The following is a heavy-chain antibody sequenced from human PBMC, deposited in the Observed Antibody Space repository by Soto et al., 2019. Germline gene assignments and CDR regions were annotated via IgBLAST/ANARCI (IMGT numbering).Heavy chain of an antibody. D-gene: IGHD3-16*02. CDR3: ARPRAGSYRIEHYGMDA. CDR1: GYSFTHYW. CDR2: IYPGDSDT. Sequence: PWQALTISCNGSGYSFTHYWIAWVRQMPGKGLEWMGIIYPGDSDTRYSPSFQGQVTISADKSISTAYLQWRSLRASDTAMYYCARPRAGSYRIEHYGMDAWGQGIKVTLS. J-gene: IGHJ6*02. V-gene: IGHV5-51*01.